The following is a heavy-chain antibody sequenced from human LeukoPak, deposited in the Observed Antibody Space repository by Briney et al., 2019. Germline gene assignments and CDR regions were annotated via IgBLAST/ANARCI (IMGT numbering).Heavy chain of an antibody. Sequence: GGSLRLSCAASGFTFSSYGMHWVRQAPGKGLEWVAVIWYDGSNKYYADSVKGGFTISSDNSKNTLYLQMNSLRAEDTAVYYCAREADGYTSDYWGQGTLVTVSS. D-gene: IGHD5-24*01. CDR1: GFTFSSYG. J-gene: IGHJ4*02. CDR2: IWYDGSNK. V-gene: IGHV3-33*01. CDR3: AREADGYTSDY.